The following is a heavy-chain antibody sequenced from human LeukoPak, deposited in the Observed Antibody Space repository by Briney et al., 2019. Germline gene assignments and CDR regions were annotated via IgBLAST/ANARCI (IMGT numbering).Heavy chain of an antibody. CDR3: TRDRCSLNRCLCGMDV. J-gene: IGHJ6*02. D-gene: IGHD2-15*01. V-gene: IGHV3-23*01. CDR1: GFTFSLSA. CDR2: ISGGGGSGT. Sequence: PGGSLRLSCAASGFTFSLSAMTWVRQAPGKGLEWVSSISGGGGSGTYYADSVKGRFTISRDSFKNTLNLQMNSLRGDDTAVYYCTRDRCSLNRCLCGMDVWGQGATVTV.